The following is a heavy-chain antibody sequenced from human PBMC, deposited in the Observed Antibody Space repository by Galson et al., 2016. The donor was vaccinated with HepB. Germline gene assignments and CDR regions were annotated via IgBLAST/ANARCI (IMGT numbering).Heavy chain of an antibody. CDR3: ATLTVAGPTDTDY. D-gene: IGHD6-19*01. Sequence: SETLSLTCTVSGGSISSYSWSWIRQPPGKGLEWIAYISHSGTTNYKPSLKSRVTISVDTSKNQFPLKLSSVTAADTAVYYCATLTVAGPTDTDYWGQGSLVTVSS. J-gene: IGHJ4*02. V-gene: IGHV4-59*08. CDR1: GGSISSYS. CDR2: ISHSGTT.